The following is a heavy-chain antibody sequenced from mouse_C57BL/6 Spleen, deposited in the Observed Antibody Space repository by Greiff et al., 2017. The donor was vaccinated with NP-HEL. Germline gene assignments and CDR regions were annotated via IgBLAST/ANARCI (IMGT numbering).Heavy chain of an antibody. CDR3: AREDYDYDGRVDY. CDR1: GYAFSSYW. CDR2: IYPGDGDT. J-gene: IGHJ2*01. V-gene: IGHV1-80*01. Sequence: VQLKQSGAELVKPGASVKISCKASGYAFSSYWMNWVKQRPGKGLEWIGQIYPGDGDTNYNGKFKGKATLTADKSSSTAYMQLSSLTSEDSAVYFGAREDYDYDGRVDYWGQGTTLTVSS. D-gene: IGHD2-4*01.